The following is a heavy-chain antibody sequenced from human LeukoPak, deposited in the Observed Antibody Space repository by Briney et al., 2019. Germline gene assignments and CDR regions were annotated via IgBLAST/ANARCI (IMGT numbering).Heavy chain of an antibody. D-gene: IGHD3-16*01. Sequence: SETLSLTCIVSGGSLSSYYWSWIRQSPGKGLEWIGYIYSSVSTNYNPSLKSRVTISVDTSKNQFSLKLSSVTAADTAVYYCARQGGYWGQGTLVTVSS. CDR2: IYSSVST. J-gene: IGHJ4*02. CDR1: GGSLSSYY. CDR3: ARQGGY. V-gene: IGHV4-59*01.